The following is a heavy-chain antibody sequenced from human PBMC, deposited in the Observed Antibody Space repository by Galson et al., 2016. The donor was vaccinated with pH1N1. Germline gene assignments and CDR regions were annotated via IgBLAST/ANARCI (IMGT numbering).Heavy chain of an antibody. Sequence: QSGAEVKKPGESLRISCEGFGYSLTNYWIVWVRQMPGKGLEWMGVIYLSDSHTTYSPSFQGHVTISADKSISTAYLERSSLKASDTATYYCASTRPQFRYFDWQKPHSFDYWGQGTLVTVSS. CDR1: GYSLTNYW. V-gene: IGHV5-51*01. CDR2: IYLSDSHT. CDR3: ASTRPQFRYFDWQKPHSFDY. J-gene: IGHJ4*02. D-gene: IGHD3-9*01.